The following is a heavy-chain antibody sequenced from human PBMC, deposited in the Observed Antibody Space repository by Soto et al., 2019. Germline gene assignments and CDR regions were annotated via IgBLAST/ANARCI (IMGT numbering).Heavy chain of an antibody. D-gene: IGHD3-3*01. J-gene: IGHJ5*02. CDR3: ARATAPDYDCWSGVWFDP. Sequence: LSLTCTVSGGSISSGGYYWSWIRQHPGKGLEWIGYIYYSGSTYYKQSLKSQVTISVDTSKKQLTLKLRSVTAADTAVYYCARATAPDYDCWSGVWFDPWGQGTLVTVSS. V-gene: IGHV4-31*01. CDR2: IYYSGST. CDR1: GGSISSGGYY.